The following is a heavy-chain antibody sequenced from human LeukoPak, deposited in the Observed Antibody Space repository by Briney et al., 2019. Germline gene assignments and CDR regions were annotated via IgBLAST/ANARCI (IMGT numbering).Heavy chain of an antibody. D-gene: IGHD4-17*01. Sequence: PGGSLRLSCAASGFTFSTYRMHWVRQAPGRGLEWVALISYDGSDKYYAESVKGRLSISRDNSKNTLLLQMNSLRADDTAVYYCARDSYGDYYFDYWGQGTLVTVSS. J-gene: IGHJ4*02. V-gene: IGHV3-30*03. CDR2: ISYDGSDK. CDR1: GFTFSTYR. CDR3: ARDSYGDYYFDY.